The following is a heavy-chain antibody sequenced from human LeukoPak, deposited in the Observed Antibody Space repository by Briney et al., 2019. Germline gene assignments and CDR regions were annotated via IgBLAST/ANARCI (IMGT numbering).Heavy chain of an antibody. CDR3: ARHYESGSYGVDN. CDR1: GGSVSSGSYY. Sequence: PSETLSLTCTVSGGSVSSGSYYWSWIRPPPGKGLEWIGYIYYSGRTKNNPSFNSRVTISVDTSKNQFSLKLSSVTAADTAIYYCARHYESGSYGVDNWGQGTLVTVSS. J-gene: IGHJ4*02. V-gene: IGHV4-61*01. D-gene: IGHD3-10*01. CDR2: IYYSGRT.